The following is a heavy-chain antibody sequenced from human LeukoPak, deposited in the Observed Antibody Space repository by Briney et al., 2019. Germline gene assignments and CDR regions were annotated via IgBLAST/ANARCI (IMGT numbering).Heavy chain of an antibody. CDR3: AKDPSSSWHFAEYFQH. Sequence: PGGSLRLSCAASGFTFDDYAMHWVRQAPGKGLEWVSSISSSSSYIYYADSVKGRFTISRDNAKNSLYLQMNSLRAEDTAVYYCAKDPSSSWHFAEYFQHWGQGTLVTVSS. V-gene: IGHV3-21*01. D-gene: IGHD6-13*01. CDR1: GFTFDDYA. J-gene: IGHJ1*01. CDR2: ISSSSSYI.